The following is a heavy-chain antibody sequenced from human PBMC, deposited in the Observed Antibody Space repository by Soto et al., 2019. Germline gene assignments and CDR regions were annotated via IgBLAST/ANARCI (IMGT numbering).Heavy chain of an antibody. J-gene: IGHJ6*02. V-gene: IGHV3-23*01. CDR2: ISGSGGST. D-gene: IGHD3-3*01. CDR1: GVTVSSYA. Sequence: GGSLRLSCAASGVTVSSYAMSWVRQAPGKGLEWVSAISGSGGSTYYADSVKGRFTISRDNSKNTLYLQMNSLRAEDMAVYYCAKDQAYYDFWSGSLPHYYYGMDVWGQGTTVTVS. CDR3: AKDQAYYDFWSGSLPHYYYGMDV.